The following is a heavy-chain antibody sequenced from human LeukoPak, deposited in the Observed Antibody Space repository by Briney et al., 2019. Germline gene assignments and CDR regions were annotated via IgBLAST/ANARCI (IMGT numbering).Heavy chain of an antibody. V-gene: IGHV1-18*01. J-gene: IGHJ3*02. D-gene: IGHD3-9*01. CDR1: GYTFTSYG. CDR2: ISAYNGNT. Sequence: WASVKVSCKASGYTFTSYGISWVRQAPGQGLEWMGWISAYNGNTNYAQKLQGRVTMTTDTSTSTAYMELRSLRSDDTAVYYCARDGDEGILRYFDWASGPWAFDIWGQGTMVTVSS. CDR3: ARDGDEGILRYFDWASGPWAFDI.